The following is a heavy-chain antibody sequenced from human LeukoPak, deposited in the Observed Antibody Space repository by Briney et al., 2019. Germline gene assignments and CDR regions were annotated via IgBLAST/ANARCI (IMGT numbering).Heavy chain of an antibody. Sequence: PSETLSLTCTVSGGSISSYFWNWIRQPAGKGLEWIGRMYTSGSTNYNPSLRSRVTMSVDTSKNQFSLKLTSVTAADTAVYYCARDRGIQPFDYWGQGTLVTVSS. J-gene: IGHJ4*02. CDR1: GGSISSYF. D-gene: IGHD3-10*01. CDR3: ARDRGIQPFDY. V-gene: IGHV4-4*07. CDR2: MYTSGST.